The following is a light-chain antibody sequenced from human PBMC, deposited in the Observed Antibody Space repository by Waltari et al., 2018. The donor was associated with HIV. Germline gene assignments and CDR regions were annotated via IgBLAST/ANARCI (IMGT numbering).Light chain of an antibody. CDR2: SAS. J-gene: IGKJ4*01. Sequence: EIVMTQSPATLSVSPGERATLSCRASQSVSSNLAWYQQRPGQAPRLLIYSASTRAAGIPARFSGSGSGTDFTLTISSLQSEDFAVYYCQQYDDWPPAHTFGGGTRVEI. CDR1: QSVSSN. CDR3: QQYDDWPPAHT. V-gene: IGKV3-15*01.